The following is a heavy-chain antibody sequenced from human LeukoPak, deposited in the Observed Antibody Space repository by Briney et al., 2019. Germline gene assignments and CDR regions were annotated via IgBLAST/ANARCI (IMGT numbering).Heavy chain of an antibody. D-gene: IGHD6-19*01. V-gene: IGHV3-48*01. CDR3: ARSGWYDDFDY. J-gene: IGHJ4*02. Sequence: GGSLRLSCAASGFTFNIYSMNWVRQAPGKGLEWISYLSRDTTAIYYADSVKGQFTISRDNAKNSLYLQMNSLRAEDTAMYYCARSGWYDDFDYLGQGTLVTVSS. CDR2: LSRDTTAI. CDR1: GFTFNIYS.